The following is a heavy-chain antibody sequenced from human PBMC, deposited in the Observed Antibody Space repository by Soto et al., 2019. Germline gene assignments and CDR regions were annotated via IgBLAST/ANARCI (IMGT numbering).Heavy chain of an antibody. CDR3: SYSSSWLSTNYYYYYGMDV. CDR1: GFTFSSYG. D-gene: IGHD6-13*01. V-gene: IGHV3-30*03. Sequence: GGSLRLSCAAPGFTFSSYGMHWVRQAPGKGLGWVAVISYDGSNKYYADSVKGRFTISRDNSKNTLYLQMNSLRAEDTAVYYCSYSSSWLSTNYYYYYGMDVWGQGTTVTVSS. CDR2: ISYDGSNK. J-gene: IGHJ6*02.